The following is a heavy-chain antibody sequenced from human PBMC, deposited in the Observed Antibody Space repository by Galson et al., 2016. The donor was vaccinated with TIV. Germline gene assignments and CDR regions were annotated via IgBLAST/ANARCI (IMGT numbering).Heavy chain of an antibody. J-gene: IGHJ4*02. CDR2: IHPNGGST. D-gene: IGHD6-19*01. V-gene: IGHV1-46*01. CDR3: ARSRSSGWYIYFDF. CDR1: GYTFTNYF. Sequence: KVSCKASGYTFTNYFMHWVRQAPGQGLEWMGIIHPNGGSTSYAQKFKGRVTMTRDTSTSTVYMEMSSLRSEDTAVYYCARSRSSGWYIYFDFWGQGTLVTVSS.